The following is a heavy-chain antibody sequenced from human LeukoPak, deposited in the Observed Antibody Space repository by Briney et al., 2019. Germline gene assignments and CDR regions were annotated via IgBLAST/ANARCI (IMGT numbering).Heavy chain of an antibody. Sequence: GGSLRLSCAASGFTVSSSYISWVRQAPGKGLEWVSVIYAGDSTYYADSVKGRFIISRDNSKNTVYFQMDSLRAEDTAVYYCARSYTHYDFWSGYTYQNYFDPWGQGTLVTVSS. V-gene: IGHV3-53*01. D-gene: IGHD3-3*01. CDR2: IYAGDST. CDR1: GFTVSSSY. CDR3: ARSYTHYDFWSGYTYQNYFDP. J-gene: IGHJ5*02.